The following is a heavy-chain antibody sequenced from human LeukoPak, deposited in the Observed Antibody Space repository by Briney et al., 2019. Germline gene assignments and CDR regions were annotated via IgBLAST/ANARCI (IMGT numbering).Heavy chain of an antibody. D-gene: IGHD6-19*01. V-gene: IGHV1-46*01. J-gene: IGHJ4*02. Sequence: ASVKVSCKASGYTFTSYYMHWVRQAPGQGLEWMGIINPSGGSTSYAQKFQGRVTMTRDTSISTAYMELSRLRSDDTAVYYCARVVAGNADYWGQGTLVTVSS. CDR2: INPSGGST. CDR3: ARVVAGNADY. CDR1: GYTFTSYY.